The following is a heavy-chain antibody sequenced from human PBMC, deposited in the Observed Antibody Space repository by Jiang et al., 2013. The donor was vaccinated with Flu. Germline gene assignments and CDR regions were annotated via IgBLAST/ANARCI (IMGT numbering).Heavy chain of an antibody. V-gene: IGHV3-30-3*01. CDR3: ARAHGDYTPPDY. CDR2: ISYDGSI. D-gene: IGHD4-17*01. Sequence: AVISYDGSIILRRSVKADSPXPETNSKNTLYLQMNSLRAEDTAVYYCARAHGDYTPPDYWGQGTLVTVSS. J-gene: IGHJ4*02.